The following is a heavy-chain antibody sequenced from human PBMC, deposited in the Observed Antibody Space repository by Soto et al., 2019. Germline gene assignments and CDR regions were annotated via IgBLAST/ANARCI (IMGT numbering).Heavy chain of an antibody. J-gene: IGHJ4*02. V-gene: IGHV3-74*01. CDR3: VRTSLVVAAATREAY. Sequence: EVQLVESGGGLVQPGGSLRLSCAASGFTFSSYWMHWVRQAPGKGLVWVSRINSGGSSTSYADSVKGRFTISRDNAKSSLYLQMNRLRADDTAVYYCVRTSLVVAAATREAYWGQGTLVTVSS. D-gene: IGHD2-15*01. CDR2: INSGGSST. CDR1: GFTFSSYW.